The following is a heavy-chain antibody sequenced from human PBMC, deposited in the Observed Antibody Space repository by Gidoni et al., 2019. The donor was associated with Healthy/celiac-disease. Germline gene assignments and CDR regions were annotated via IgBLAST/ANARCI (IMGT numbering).Heavy chain of an antibody. V-gene: IGHV1-46*02. CDR2: INPSGGST. J-gene: IGHJ6*02. CDR1: GYTFHSYS. CDR3: ARERDTAMVSYYYYYGMDV. D-gene: IGHD5-18*01. Sequence: QLQLVQSGAEVKNPGGSVRVHCKASGYTFHSYSMHWVRQAPGQGLDWMGIINPSGGSTSYAQKFQGRVTMTRDTSTSTVYMELSSLRSEDTAVYYCARERDTAMVSYYYYYGMDVWGQGTTVTVSS.